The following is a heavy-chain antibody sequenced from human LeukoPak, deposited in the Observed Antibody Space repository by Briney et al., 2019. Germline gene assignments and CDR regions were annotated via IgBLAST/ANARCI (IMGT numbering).Heavy chain of an antibody. J-gene: IGHJ4*02. CDR3: ARKDIEVQYQGGFDY. CDR1: GFTFSTSA. D-gene: IGHD2-15*01. CDR2: ISSSGTYI. Sequence: PGGSLRLSCAASGFTFSTSAMTWVRQAPGKGLEWVSSISSSGTYIYYADSLKGRFTISRDNAKNSLYLQMNSLRAEDTAVYYCARKDIEVQYQGGFDYWGQGTLVTVSS. V-gene: IGHV3-21*01.